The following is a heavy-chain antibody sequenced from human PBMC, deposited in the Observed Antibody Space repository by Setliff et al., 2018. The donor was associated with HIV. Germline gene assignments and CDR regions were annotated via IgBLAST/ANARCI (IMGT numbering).Heavy chain of an antibody. J-gene: IGHJ4*02. V-gene: IGHV1-24*01. D-gene: IGHD2-21*02. CDR1: GYTLTELS. Sequence: ASVKVSCKVSGYTLTELSMHWVRQAPGKGLEWMGRFDPENGETIYAHKFQGRVTMTEDTSTDTAYMDLSSLRSEDTAFYYCATDVLRWPGRVVTGLDYWGQGTPVTVSS. CDR3: ATDVLRWPGRVVTGLDY. CDR2: FDPENGET.